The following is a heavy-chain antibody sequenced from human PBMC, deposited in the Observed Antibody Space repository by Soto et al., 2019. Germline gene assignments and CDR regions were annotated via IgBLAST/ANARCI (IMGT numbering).Heavy chain of an antibody. CDR1: GGSISSGDYY. CDR2: IYYSGST. Sequence: SETLSLTCTVSGGSISSGDYYWSWIRQPTGKGLEWIGYIYYSGSTYYNPSLKSRVTISVDTSKNQFSLKLSSVTAADTAVYYCARNYGDYVAGYWYFDLWGRGTLVTVSS. V-gene: IGHV4-30-4*01. J-gene: IGHJ2*01. CDR3: ARNYGDYVAGYWYFDL. D-gene: IGHD4-17*01.